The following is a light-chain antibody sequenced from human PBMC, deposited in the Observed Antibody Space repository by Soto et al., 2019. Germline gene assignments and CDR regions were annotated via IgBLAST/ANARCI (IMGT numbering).Light chain of an antibody. J-gene: IGKJ3*01. V-gene: IGKV4-1*01. CDR2: WAS. CDR3: QQYYSTPFT. Sequence: DIAMTQFPDSLALSLGERATINCKSSQNILYRSNNKNSLAWYQQRAGQPPKLLIYWASTRGSGVPDRFSGSGSGTDFTLTINNVQPEDVAVYYCQQYYSTPFTFGPGTKVDI. CDR1: QNILYRSNNKNS.